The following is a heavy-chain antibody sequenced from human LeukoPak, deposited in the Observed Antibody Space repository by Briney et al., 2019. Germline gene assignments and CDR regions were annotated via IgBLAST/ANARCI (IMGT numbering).Heavy chain of an antibody. D-gene: IGHD3-9*01. CDR2: ISSSSRCI. V-gene: IGHV3-21*01. J-gene: IGHJ4*02. CDR3: ARDISGARYIFDY. CDR1: GFTFERYS. Sequence: PGGSLRLSCSASGFTFERYSMNWVRQAPGKGLEWVSSISSSSRCIYYADSVKGRFTISRDNAKNSLYLQMNSLRAEDTAVYYCARDISGARYIFDYWGQGTLVTVSS.